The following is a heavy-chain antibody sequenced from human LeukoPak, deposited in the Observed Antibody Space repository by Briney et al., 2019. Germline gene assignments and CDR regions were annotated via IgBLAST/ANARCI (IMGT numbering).Heavy chain of an antibody. J-gene: IGHJ4*02. V-gene: IGHV3-23*01. Sequence: GGSLRLSCTASGFTFSSYAMSWVRQAPGKGLEWVSGISDSGEITFYADSVKGRFAISRDNSENTLYLQMNSLRAEDTAVYYCARDQYSYVWGDWGQGTLVTVST. CDR3: ARDQYSYVWGD. CDR1: GFTFSSYA. CDR2: ISDSGEIT. D-gene: IGHD3-10*02.